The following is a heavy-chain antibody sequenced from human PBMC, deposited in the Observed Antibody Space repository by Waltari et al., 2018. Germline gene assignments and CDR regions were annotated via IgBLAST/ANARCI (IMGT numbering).Heavy chain of an antibody. CDR2: INPNSGGT. V-gene: IGHV1-2*02. Sequence: QVQLVQSGAEVKKPGASVKVSCKASGYTFTGYYMHWVRQAPGQGLEWMGWINPNSGGTNDAQKFQGRVTMTRDTSISTAYMELSRLRSDDTAVYYCASLDRSQGFGYFDYWGQGTLVTVSS. J-gene: IGHJ4*02. CDR3: ASLDRSQGFGYFDY. D-gene: IGHD3-3*01. CDR1: GYTFTGYY.